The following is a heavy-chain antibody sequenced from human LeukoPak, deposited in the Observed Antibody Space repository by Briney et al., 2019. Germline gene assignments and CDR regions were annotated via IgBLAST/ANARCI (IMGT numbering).Heavy chain of an antibody. J-gene: IGHJ4*02. CDR1: GGTFSSYA. V-gene: IGHV1-69*13. Sequence: LVKVSCKASGGTFSSYAISWVRQAPGQGLEWMGGIIPIFGTANYAQKFQGRVTITADESTSTAYMELSSLRSEDTAVYYCARGGYSGYDYQEFDYWGQGTLVTVSS. CDR3: ARGGYSGYDYQEFDY. CDR2: IIPIFGTA. D-gene: IGHD5-12*01.